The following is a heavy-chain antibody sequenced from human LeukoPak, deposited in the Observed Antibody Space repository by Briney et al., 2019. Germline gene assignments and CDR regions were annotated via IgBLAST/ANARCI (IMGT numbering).Heavy chain of an antibody. CDR1: GFTFSSYG. CDR2: IWYDGSNK. V-gene: IGHV3-33*01. Sequence: GGFLRLSCAASGFTFSSYGMHWVRQAPGKGLEWVAVIWYDGSNKYYADFVKGRFTISRDNSKNTLYLQMNSLRAEDTAVYYCARDGRRYCSSTSCYFPDYWGQGTLVTVSS. J-gene: IGHJ4*02. CDR3: ARDGRRYCSSTSCYFPDY. D-gene: IGHD2-2*01.